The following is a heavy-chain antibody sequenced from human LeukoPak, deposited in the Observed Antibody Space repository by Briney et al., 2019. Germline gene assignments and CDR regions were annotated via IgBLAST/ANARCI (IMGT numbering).Heavy chain of an antibody. Sequence: SETLSLTCAVYGGSFSGYYWSWIRQPPGKGLEWIGEINHSGSTNYNPSLKSRVTISVDTSKNQFSLKLSSVTAADTAVYYCARYYSSGYWWFDPWGQGTLVTVSS. CDR2: INHSGST. CDR1: GGSFSGYY. CDR3: ARYYSSGYWWFDP. J-gene: IGHJ5*02. D-gene: IGHD3-22*01. V-gene: IGHV4-34*01.